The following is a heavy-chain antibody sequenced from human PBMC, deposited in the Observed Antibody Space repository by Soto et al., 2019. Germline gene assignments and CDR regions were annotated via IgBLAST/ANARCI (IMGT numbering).Heavy chain of an antibody. CDR1: GGSISSGGYY. J-gene: IGHJ6*03. Sequence: PSETLSLTCTVSGGSISSGGYYWSWIRQHPGKGLEWIGYIYYSGGTNYNPSLKSRVTISVDTSKNQFSLKLSSVTAADTAVYYCAREHRYKDIVVVPAGPGRYYYYMDVWGKGTTVTVSS. V-gene: IGHV4-61*08. CDR2: IYYSGGT. CDR3: AREHRYKDIVVVPAGPGRYYYYMDV. D-gene: IGHD2-2*01.